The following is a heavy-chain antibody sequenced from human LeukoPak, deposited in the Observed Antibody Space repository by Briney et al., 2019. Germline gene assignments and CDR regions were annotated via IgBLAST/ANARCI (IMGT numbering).Heavy chain of an antibody. CDR1: GGTFSSYA. J-gene: IGHJ3*02. CDR2: IIPIFGTA. CDR3: ARGILWFGESEGDAFDI. V-gene: IGHV1-69*06. D-gene: IGHD3-10*01. Sequence: SVKVSCKASGGTFSSYAISWVRQAPGQGLEWMRGIIPIFGTANYAQKFQGRVTITADKSTSTAYMELSSLRSEDTAVYYCARGILWFGESEGDAFDIWGQGTMVTVSS.